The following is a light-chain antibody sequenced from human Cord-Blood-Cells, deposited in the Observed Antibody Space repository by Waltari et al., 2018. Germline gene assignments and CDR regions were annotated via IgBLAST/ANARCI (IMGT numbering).Light chain of an antibody. CDR1: QCVSIY. J-gene: IGKJ4*01. CDR3: QQRSNWPLT. Sequence: IVLTQSAATLSLSPGERATLSRRASQCVSIYLAWYQQKPGQAPRLLIYDASNRATGIPARFSGSGSGTDFTLTISSLEPEDFAVYYCQQRSNWPLTFGGGTK. V-gene: IGKV3-11*01. CDR2: DAS.